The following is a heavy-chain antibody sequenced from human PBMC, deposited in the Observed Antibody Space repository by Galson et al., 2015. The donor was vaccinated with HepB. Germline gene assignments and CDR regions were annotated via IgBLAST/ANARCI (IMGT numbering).Heavy chain of an antibody. Sequence: TLSLTCVVSGASVSSIAYYWGWIRQPPGKGLEWIGSVYYTGTSYYNPSLKSRVTISLVTSNNQFSLKLNSMTAADTAIYYCAREPYGDYDFDIWGRGTLVTVSS. CDR1: GASVSSIAYY. CDR2: VYYTGTS. V-gene: IGHV4-39*07. D-gene: IGHD4-17*01. CDR3: AREPYGDYDFDI. J-gene: IGHJ4*02.